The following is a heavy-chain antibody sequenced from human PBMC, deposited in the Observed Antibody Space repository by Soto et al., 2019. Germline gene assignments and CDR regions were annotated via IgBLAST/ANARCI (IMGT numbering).Heavy chain of an antibody. CDR1: GGSFSCYY. CDR2: INHSGST. CDR3: ARVVLIAAAGTDFDY. J-gene: IGHJ4*02. Sequence: KTSETLSLTCAVYGGSFSCYYWSWIRQPPGKGLEWIGEINHSGSTNYNPSLKSRVTISVDTSKNQFSLKLSSVTAADTAVYYCARVVLIAAAGTDFDYWGQGTLVTVSS. V-gene: IGHV4-34*01. D-gene: IGHD6-13*01.